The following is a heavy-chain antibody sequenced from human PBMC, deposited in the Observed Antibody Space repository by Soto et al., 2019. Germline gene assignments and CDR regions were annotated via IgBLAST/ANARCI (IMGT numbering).Heavy chain of an antibody. D-gene: IGHD2-21*01. CDR3: AGCGGQTKRAPDV. Sequence: ASVKVSCKASGYTFTSYYMHWVRQAPGQGLEWMGIINPSGGSTSYADSVKGRFTISRDNAKNSLYLQMNSLRDEDTAVYYCAGCGGQTKRAPDVWGQGTTVTVSS. CDR1: GYTFTSYY. CDR2: INPSGGST. V-gene: IGHV1-46*04. J-gene: IGHJ6*02.